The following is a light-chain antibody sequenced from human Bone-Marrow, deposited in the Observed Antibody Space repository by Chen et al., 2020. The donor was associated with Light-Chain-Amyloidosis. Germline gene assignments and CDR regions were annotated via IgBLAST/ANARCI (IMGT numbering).Light chain of an antibody. J-gene: IGKJ5*01. Sequence: EIVLTQSPATLSLSPGERDTLSCRDSQSVNNYLAWYQQKPGQAPRLLIYDASNRATGIPARFSGSGSGTGFTLTISRLEPEDFAVYYCQQRSNWPITFGQGTRLEIK. CDR2: DAS. CDR1: QSVNNY. V-gene: IGKV3-11*01. CDR3: QQRSNWPIT.